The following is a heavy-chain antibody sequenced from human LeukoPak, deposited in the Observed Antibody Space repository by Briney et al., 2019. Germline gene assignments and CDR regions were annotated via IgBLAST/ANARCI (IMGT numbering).Heavy chain of an antibody. CDR3: ARDRIGAAGSQYLDH. V-gene: IGHV3-48*03. J-gene: IGHJ4*02. D-gene: IGHD6-13*01. CDR2: ISISGSTK. CDR1: GFTFSSYE. Sequence: GGSLRLSCAASGFTFSSYEMNWVRQAPGKGLEWVSYISISGSTKYYADSVKGRFTISRDNAKNSLYLQINSLRAEDTAVYYCARDRIGAAGSQYLDHWGQGTLVTVSS.